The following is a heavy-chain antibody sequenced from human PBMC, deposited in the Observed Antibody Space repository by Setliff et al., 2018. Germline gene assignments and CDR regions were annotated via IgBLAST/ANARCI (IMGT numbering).Heavy chain of an antibody. CDR3: ASLSSGWSSTDYRYYMDV. D-gene: IGHD6-19*01. CDR1: GYTFTNYG. J-gene: IGHJ6*03. CDR2: LSASNGNR. V-gene: IGHV1-18*01. Sequence: ASVKVSCKASGYTFTNYGVSWVRQAPGQGLEWMGWLSASNGNRNNAQKFQGRVTMTTDTSTSTAYMELRSLGSDDTAVYYCASLSSGWSSTDYRYYMDVWGKGTTVTVSS.